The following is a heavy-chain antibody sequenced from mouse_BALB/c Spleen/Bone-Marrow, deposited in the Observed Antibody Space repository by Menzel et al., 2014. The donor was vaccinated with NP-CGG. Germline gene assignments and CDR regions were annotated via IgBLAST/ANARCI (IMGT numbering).Heavy chain of an antibody. Sequence: QVQLKESGPGLVAPSQSLSITCTVSGFSLTDYGVHWIRQPPGKGLEWLGVAWAGGNTNYNSALMSRLRISKDSSESQVFLKMNGLQTDDTAIYYCARDRGFNNAMDYWGQGASVTVSS. CDR3: ARDRGFNNAMDY. V-gene: IGHV2-9*02. J-gene: IGHJ4*01. D-gene: IGHD3-1*01. CDR1: GFSLTDYG. CDR2: AWAGGNT.